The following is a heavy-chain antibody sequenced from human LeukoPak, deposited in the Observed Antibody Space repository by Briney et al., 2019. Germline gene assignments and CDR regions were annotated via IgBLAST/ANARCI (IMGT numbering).Heavy chain of an antibody. CDR2: IYYSGST. CDR3: ARHRGDYGDSSHTPLYYYYYMDV. V-gene: IGHV4-39*01. J-gene: IGHJ6*03. Sequence: SKTLSLTCTVSGGSISSSSYYWGWIRQPPGKGLEWIGSIYYSGSTYYNPSLKSRVTISVDTSKNQFSLKLSSVTAADTAVYYCARHRGDYGDSSHTPLYYYYYMDVWGKGTTVTVSS. D-gene: IGHD4-17*01. CDR1: GGSISSSSYY.